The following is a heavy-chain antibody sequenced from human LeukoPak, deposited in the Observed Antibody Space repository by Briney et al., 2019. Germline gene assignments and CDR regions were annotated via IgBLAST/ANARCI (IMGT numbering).Heavy chain of an antibody. CDR3: AREAVTIFGLVRTQTPKGPHRFDP. CDR2: INPSGGTT. Sequence: ASVKVSCKASGYTLTNYYIHWVRQAPGQGLEWMRLINPSGGTTNCAQKFQGRVTMTRDMSTTTVYMHLSSLRSEDTAVYYCAREAVTIFGLVRTQTPKGPHRFDPWGQGTLVTVSS. CDR1: GYTLTNYY. J-gene: IGHJ5*02. V-gene: IGHV1-46*01. D-gene: IGHD3-3*01.